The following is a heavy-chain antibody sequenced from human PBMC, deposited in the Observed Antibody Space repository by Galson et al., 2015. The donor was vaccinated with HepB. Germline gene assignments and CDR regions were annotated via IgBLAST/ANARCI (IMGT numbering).Heavy chain of an antibody. CDR1: TFIFTTYS. Sequence: SLRLSCAASTFIFTTYSMNWVRQAPGKGLEWVSGINWNGGSTGYADSVKGRFTISRDNAKNSLHLQMNSLRAEDTALYYCARVTDYGGNSPFDYWGQGTLVTVSS. CDR3: ARVTDYGGNSPFDY. J-gene: IGHJ4*02. CDR2: INWNGGST. V-gene: IGHV3-20*04. D-gene: IGHD4-23*01.